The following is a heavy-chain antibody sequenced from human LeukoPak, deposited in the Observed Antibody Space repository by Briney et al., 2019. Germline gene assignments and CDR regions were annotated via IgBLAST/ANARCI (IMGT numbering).Heavy chain of an antibody. CDR1: GFTFSTSW. V-gene: IGHV3-7*01. Sequence: GGSLRLSCAASGFTFSTSWMCWVRQAPGNGLKWVANMEHDGSVETFTDSGKGRFTISSANDNHSLFLQINNLRDEDTATYYCAREGQYDFWSGLKWFDPLGQGTLV. CDR2: MEHDGSVE. J-gene: IGHJ5*02. CDR3: AREGQYDFWSGLKWFDP. D-gene: IGHD3-3*01.